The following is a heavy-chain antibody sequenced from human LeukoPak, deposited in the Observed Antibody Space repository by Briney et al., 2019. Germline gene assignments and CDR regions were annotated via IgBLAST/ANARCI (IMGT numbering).Heavy chain of an antibody. V-gene: IGHV3-33*01. J-gene: IGHJ4*02. D-gene: IGHD4-11*01. CDR3: ARVSDYSNYFDF. CDR1: GFTFSTYG. Sequence: GRSLRLSCAASGFTFSTYGMHWVRQAPGKGLEWVAIIWYDGSTKYYAESVKGRFTISRDNSQDMLYLQMNSLRAEDTAVYYCARVSDYSNYFDFWGQGTLVTVSS. CDR2: IWYDGSTK.